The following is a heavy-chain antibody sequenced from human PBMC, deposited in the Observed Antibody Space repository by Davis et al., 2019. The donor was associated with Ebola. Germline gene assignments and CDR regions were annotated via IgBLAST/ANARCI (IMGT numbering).Heavy chain of an antibody. CDR1: GGSFSGYY. Sequence: SETLSLTCAVYGGSFSGYYWSWIRQPPGKGLEWIGYIYYSGSTNYNPSLKSRVTISVDTSKNQFSLKLSSVTAADTAVYYCARRGYYYDSSGYGAYGMDVWGQGTTVTVSS. V-gene: IGHV4-59*08. CDR2: IYYSGST. CDR3: ARRGYYYDSSGYGAYGMDV. D-gene: IGHD3-22*01. J-gene: IGHJ6*02.